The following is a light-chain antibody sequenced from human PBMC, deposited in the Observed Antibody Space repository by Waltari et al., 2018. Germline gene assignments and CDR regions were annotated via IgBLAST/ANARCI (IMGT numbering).Light chain of an antibody. CDR1: YSNIGRNT. CDR3: EAEEDGVDIHYV. CDR2: RND. Sequence: SVLTQPPSASGTPGQSLTISCSGTYSNIGRNTVNWYQVIPGRAPKLLIYRNDQTPLWVPERSSGSESGTSATLFISGPLSEDGAEYYCEAEEDGVDIHYVFGSGTKVTV. V-gene: IGLV1-44*01. J-gene: IGLJ1*01.